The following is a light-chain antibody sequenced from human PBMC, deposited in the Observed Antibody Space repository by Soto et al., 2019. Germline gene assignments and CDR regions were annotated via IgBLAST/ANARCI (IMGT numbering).Light chain of an antibody. CDR1: QGIRDE. CDR3: LHHNSYLALT. J-gene: IGKJ4*02. CDR2: AAS. V-gene: IGKV1-17*01. Sequence: DIQMTQSPSSLSASVGDRVTITCRASQGIRDELGWYQQKPGKAPKRLIYAASTLQSGVPSRFSGSGSGTEFNLTISSLQPEDFETYYCLHHNSYLALTFGGGTKVEIK.